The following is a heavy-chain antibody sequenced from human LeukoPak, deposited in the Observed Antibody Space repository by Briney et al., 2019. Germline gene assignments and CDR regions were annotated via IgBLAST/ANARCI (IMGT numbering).Heavy chain of an antibody. D-gene: IGHD6-13*01. CDR3: ARVKQQLGYYYYYMDV. CDR2: IYYSGST. J-gene: IGHJ6*03. CDR1: GYSISSHYY. Sequence: SETLSLTCTVSGYSISSHYYWGWIRQPPGKGLEWIGYIYYSGSTNYNPSLKSRVTISVDTSKNQFSLKLSSVTAADTAVYYCARVKQQLGYYYYYMDVWGKGTTVTISS. V-gene: IGHV4-38-2*02.